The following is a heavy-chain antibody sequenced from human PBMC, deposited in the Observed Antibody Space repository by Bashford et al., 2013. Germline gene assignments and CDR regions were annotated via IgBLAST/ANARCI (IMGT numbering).Heavy chain of an antibody. CDR1: GGSFSGYY. V-gene: IGHV4-34*01. Sequence: SETLSLTCAVYGGSFSGYYWSWIRQPPGKGLEWIGEINHSGSTNYNPSLKSRVTISVDTSKNQFSLRLSSVTAADTALYYCARGGSYGRVWGQGTLVTVSS. D-gene: IGHD5-18*01. CDR2: INHSGST. CDR3: ARGGSYGRV. J-gene: IGHJ4*02.